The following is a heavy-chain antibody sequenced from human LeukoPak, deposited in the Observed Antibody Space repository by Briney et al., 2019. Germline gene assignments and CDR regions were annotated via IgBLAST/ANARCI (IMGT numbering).Heavy chain of an antibody. J-gene: IGHJ4*02. Sequence: ASVTVSCKASGYTFTSYDINWVRQATGQGLEWMGWMSPNSGNTGYAQKFQGRDTMTRNTSISTAYMELSSLRSEDTAVYYCARQGIAVAGTFDYWGQGTLVTVSS. CDR1: GYTFTSYD. CDR3: ARQGIAVAGTFDY. V-gene: IGHV1-8*01. D-gene: IGHD6-19*01. CDR2: MSPNSGNT.